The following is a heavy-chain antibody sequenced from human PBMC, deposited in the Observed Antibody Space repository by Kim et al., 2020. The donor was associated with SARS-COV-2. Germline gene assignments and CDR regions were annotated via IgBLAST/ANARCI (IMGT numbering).Heavy chain of an antibody. CDR2: ISDSGST. CDR3: ARDVSWSGYDY. J-gene: IGHJ4*02. D-gene: IGHD3-3*01. CDR1: GGSISSIGYH. Sequence: SETLSLTCAVSGGSISSIGYHWGWIRQSPGKGLEWIGTISDSGSTSFDPSLKSRVTISTDTSKNQFSLKLSSVTAADTAVYYCARDVSWSGYDYWGQGTLVTVSS. V-gene: IGHV4-39*07.